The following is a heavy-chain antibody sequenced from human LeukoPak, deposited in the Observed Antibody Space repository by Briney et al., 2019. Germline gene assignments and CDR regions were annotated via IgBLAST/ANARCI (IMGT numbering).Heavy chain of an antibody. V-gene: IGHV3-53*01. Sequence: GGSLRLSCAASGLTVTSNHMSWVRQAPGKGLEWVSLITSDGTTEYADSVKGRFTISRDNSKNTLFLQMNSLRVEDTAVYYCARLRRGYWGRGTPVTVSS. CDR1: GLTVTSNH. J-gene: IGHJ4*02. CDR2: ITSDGTT. CDR3: ARLRRGY.